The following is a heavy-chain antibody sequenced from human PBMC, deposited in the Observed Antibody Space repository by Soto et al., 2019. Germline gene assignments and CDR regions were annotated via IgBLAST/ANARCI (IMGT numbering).Heavy chain of an antibody. V-gene: IGHV1-69*13. Sequence: SVKVSCKASGGTFSSYAISWVRQAPGQGLEWMGGIIPIFGTANYAQKFQGRVTITADESTSTAYMELSRLRSDDTAVYYCARDGTDIVATKLGFDYWGQGTLVTVSS. D-gene: IGHD5-12*01. CDR3: ARDGTDIVATKLGFDY. CDR2: IIPIFGTA. CDR1: GGTFSSYA. J-gene: IGHJ4*02.